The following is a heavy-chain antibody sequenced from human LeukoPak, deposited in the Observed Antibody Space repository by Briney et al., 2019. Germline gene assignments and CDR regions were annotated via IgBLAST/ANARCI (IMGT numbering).Heavy chain of an antibody. D-gene: IGHD4-17*01. J-gene: IGHJ3*02. V-gene: IGHV4-59*11. CDR3: ARDLVTVTKGFDI. CDR1: DYSFSSHY. CDR2: ISYIGST. Sequence: PSETLPLTCAFSDYSFSSHYWTWIRPPPGKGLDWIGYISYIGSTNYIPSLQSRVTISIDSSKNQFSLRLSSVTAADTAVYYCARDLVTVTKGFDIWGQGTMVSVSS.